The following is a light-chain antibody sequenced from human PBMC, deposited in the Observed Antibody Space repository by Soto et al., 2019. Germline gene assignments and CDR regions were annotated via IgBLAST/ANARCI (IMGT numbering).Light chain of an antibody. CDR1: QSVSSSY. CDR2: GAS. J-gene: IGKJ1*01. V-gene: IGKV3-20*01. Sequence: EIVLTQSPGTLSLSPGERATLSCRASQSVSSSYLAWYQQKPGQAPRLLIYGASSRATGIPDRFSGSGSGTAFTLTISRLEPEDFAVYYSKQYGSSPWTFGQGTKVEIK. CDR3: KQYGSSPWT.